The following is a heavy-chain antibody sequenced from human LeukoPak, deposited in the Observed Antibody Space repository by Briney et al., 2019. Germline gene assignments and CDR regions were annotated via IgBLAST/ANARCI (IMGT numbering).Heavy chain of an antibody. V-gene: IGHV1-69*13. CDR2: IIPIFGTA. J-gene: IGHJ4*02. D-gene: IGHD6-19*01. CDR3: ARALAVAGLRLDY. Sequence: AASVKVSCKASGGTFSSCAISWVRQAPRQGLEWMGGIIPIFGTANYAQKFQGRVTITADESTSTAYMELSSLRSEDTAVYYCARALAVAGLRLDYWGQGTLVTVSS. CDR1: GGTFSSCA.